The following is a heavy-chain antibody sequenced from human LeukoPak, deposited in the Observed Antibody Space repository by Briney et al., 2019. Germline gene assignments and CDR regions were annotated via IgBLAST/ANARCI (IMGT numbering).Heavy chain of an antibody. CDR2: INPSGGST. Sequence: ASVKVSCKASGYTFTSYYMHWVRQAPGQGLEWMGIINPSGGSTSYAQKFQGRVTMTRDMSTSTVYMELSSLRSEDTAVYYCARGIWFGEKTIPAYYYYYMDVWGKGTTVTVSS. CDR1: GYTFTSYY. J-gene: IGHJ6*03. V-gene: IGHV1-46*01. D-gene: IGHD3-10*01. CDR3: ARGIWFGEKTIPAYYYYYMDV.